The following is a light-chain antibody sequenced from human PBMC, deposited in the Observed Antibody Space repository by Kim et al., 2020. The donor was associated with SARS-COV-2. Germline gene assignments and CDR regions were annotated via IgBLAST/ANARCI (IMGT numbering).Light chain of an antibody. Sequence: GGRVSGTCDASTGAVTRGHEPYGVQEKPGQAPGTLICDTNSKQSWTPARFSGSVRGGKAALTRSGAQSEDEAEYYCWLSCSGARVFGGGTQLTVL. J-gene: IGLJ2*01. CDR3: WLSCSGARV. CDR2: DTN. CDR1: TGAVTRGHE. V-gene: IGLV7-46*01.